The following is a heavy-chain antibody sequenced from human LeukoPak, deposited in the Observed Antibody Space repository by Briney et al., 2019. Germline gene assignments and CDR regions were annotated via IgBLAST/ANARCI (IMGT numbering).Heavy chain of an antibody. Sequence: SETLSLTCAVYGGSLSGSYWSWIRQPPGKGLEWIGEINHSGSANYNPSLKGRVTLSIDKSKNQFSLNLNSVTAADTAVYYCARARRDSGYYKVDYWDQGTLVTVSS. V-gene: IGHV4-34*01. CDR2: INHSGSA. J-gene: IGHJ4*02. CDR3: ARARRDSGYYKVDY. CDR1: GGSLSGSY. D-gene: IGHD3-3*01.